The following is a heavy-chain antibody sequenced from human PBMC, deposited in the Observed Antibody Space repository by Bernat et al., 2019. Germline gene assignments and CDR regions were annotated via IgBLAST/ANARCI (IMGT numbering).Heavy chain of an antibody. CDR3: AKGVVGRGRHSSWYYFDY. D-gene: IGHD6-13*01. V-gene: IGHV3-7*03. CDR1: GFTFRNYW. J-gene: IGHJ4*02. CDR2: INQDGGGR. Sequence: EVQLVESGGGLVQPGGSLKLSCAASGFTFRNYWMSWVRQAPGKGLEWVANINQDGGGRYYVDSVLGRFSISRDNADNSLYLQMNSLRAEDTAVYYCAKGVVGRGRHSSWYYFDYWGQGTLVTVSS.